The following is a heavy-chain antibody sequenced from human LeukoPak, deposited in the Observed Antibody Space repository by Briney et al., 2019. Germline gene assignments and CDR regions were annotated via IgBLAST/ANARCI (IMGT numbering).Heavy chain of an antibody. Sequence: GGSLRLSCAASGVIFSSYAMSWVRQTPEKGLEWASGIGAGDTGTYYADSVKGRFTMSRDISKNTLYLEVNSLRVEDTAVYYCAKEAYRVGRPLFDYWGQGTLVTVSS. V-gene: IGHV3-23*01. CDR1: GVIFSSYA. CDR3: AKEAYRVGRPLFDY. CDR2: IGAGDTGT. D-gene: IGHD1-26*01. J-gene: IGHJ4*02.